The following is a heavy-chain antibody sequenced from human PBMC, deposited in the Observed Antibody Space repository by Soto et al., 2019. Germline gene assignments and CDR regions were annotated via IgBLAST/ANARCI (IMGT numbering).Heavy chain of an antibody. V-gene: IGHV1-69*12. CDR3: ASSSVASRPGMFDY. J-gene: IGHJ4*02. CDR2: IIPISGSA. CDR1: GGTFSRYA. Sequence: QVQLVQSGAEVSKPGSSVKVSCKSSGGTFSRYAINWVRLAPGQGLEWMGGIIPISGSAKYAQKFQARITMTADESTTTGYMEMSSLRSEDTAVYYCASSSVASRPGMFDYWGQGTLVTVSS. D-gene: IGHD3-10*01.